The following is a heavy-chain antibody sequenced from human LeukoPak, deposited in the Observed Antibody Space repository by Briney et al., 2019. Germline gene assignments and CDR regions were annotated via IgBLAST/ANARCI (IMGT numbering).Heavy chain of an antibody. CDR3: ARGNVLLWFGELLGNWFDP. CDR2: INHSGST. J-gene: IGHJ5*02. V-gene: IGHV4-34*01. D-gene: IGHD3-10*01. Sequence: SETLSLTCTVSGGSISSYYWSWIRQPPGKGLEWIGEINHSGSTNYNPSLKSRVTISVDTSKNQFSLKLSSVTAADTAVYYCARGNVLLWFGELLGNWFDPWGQGTLVTVSS. CDR1: GGSISSYY.